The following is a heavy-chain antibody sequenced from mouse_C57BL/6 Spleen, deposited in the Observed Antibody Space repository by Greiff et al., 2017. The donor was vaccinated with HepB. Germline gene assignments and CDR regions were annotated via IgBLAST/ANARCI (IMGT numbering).Heavy chain of an antibody. J-gene: IGHJ1*03. CDR1: GYSITSGYY. D-gene: IGHD2-2*01. V-gene: IGHV3-6*01. CDR3: AREKGYAYDGYFDV. CDR2: ISYDGSN. Sequence: EVQLQQSGPGLVKPSQSLSLTCSVSGYSITSGYYWNWIRQFPGNKLELMGYISYDGSNNYNPSLKNRITITRDTSNNQFFLKLNSVTTEDTATYYCAREKGYAYDGYFDVWGTGTTVTVSS.